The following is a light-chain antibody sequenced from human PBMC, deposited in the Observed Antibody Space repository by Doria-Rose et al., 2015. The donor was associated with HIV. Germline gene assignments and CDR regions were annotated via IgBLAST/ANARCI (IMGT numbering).Light chain of an antibody. V-gene: IGLV1-40*01. CDR2: GNT. J-gene: IGLJ1*01. CDR3: QSYDSILSVYV. Sequence: QPVLIQPPSVSGAPGQRVAISCTGSSSNIGAGFDVTWYQQFPGTAPKLRIHGNTSRPSGLPDRFSGSKSGTSASMAISGLRAEYEADYYCQSYDSILSVYVFGTGTMVTVL. CDR1: SSNIGAGFD.